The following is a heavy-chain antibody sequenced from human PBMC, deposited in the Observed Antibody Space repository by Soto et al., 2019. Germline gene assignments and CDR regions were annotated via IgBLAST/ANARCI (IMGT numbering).Heavy chain of an antibody. CDR3: AGRLDSGHDQGGMDV. D-gene: IGHD5-12*01. CDR2: IYYSGST. V-gene: IGHV4-59*01. CDR1: GGSISSYY. Sequence: SETLSLTCTVSGGSISSYYWSWIRQPPGKGLEWIGYIYYSGSTNYNPSLKSRVTISVDTSKNQFSLKLSSVTAADTAVYYCAGRLDSGHDQGGMDVWGQGTTVTVSS. J-gene: IGHJ6*02.